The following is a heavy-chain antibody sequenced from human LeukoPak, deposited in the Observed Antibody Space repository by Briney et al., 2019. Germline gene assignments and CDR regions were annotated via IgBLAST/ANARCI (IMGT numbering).Heavy chain of an antibody. D-gene: IGHD2-2*01. CDR1: GFTFSSYG. J-gene: IGHJ6*02. V-gene: IGHV3-23*01. Sequence: GGSLRLSCAASGFTFSSYGMSWVRQAPGKGLEWVSGISGSGGRTYYADSVKGRFTISRDNSRNTLYLQMNSLRAEDTAVYYCARDRVVVVPAAILYYYYGMDVWGQGTTVTVSS. CDR3: ARDRVVVVPAAILYYYYGMDV. CDR2: ISGSGGRT.